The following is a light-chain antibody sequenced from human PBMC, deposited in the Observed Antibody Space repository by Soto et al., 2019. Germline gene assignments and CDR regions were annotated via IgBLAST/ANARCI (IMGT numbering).Light chain of an antibody. CDR1: SSDVGGYNY. V-gene: IGLV2-14*04. J-gene: IGLJ1*01. CDR2: DVS. CDR3: SSYTSSSTLVV. Sequence: SVSASPGQSITLSCTGTSSDVGGYNYVSWYQQEPGKAPKLMIYDVSNRPSGVSNRFSGSKSGNTASLTISGLQAEDEADYYCSSYTSSSTLVVFGTGTKVTVL.